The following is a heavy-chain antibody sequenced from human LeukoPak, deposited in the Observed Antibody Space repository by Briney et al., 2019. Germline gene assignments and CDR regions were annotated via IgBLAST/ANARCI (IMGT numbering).Heavy chain of an antibody. CDR1: GFTFSSYG. CDR3: SRSSSRNFGVVIKSYYYYMDV. Sequence: GRSLRLSCAASGFTFSSYGMHWVRQAPGKGLEWVAVISYDGSNKYYADSVKGRFTISRDDSKNTAYLQMNSLKTEDTAVYYCSRSSSRNFGVVIKSYYYYMDVWGKGTTVTVSS. V-gene: IGHV3-30*03. CDR2: ISYDGSNK. J-gene: IGHJ6*03. D-gene: IGHD3-3*01.